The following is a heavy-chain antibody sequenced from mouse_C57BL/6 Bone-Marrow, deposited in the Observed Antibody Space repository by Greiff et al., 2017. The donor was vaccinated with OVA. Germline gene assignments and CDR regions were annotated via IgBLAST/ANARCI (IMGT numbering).Heavy chain of an antibody. V-gene: IGHV5-12*01. J-gene: IGHJ4*01. CDR1: GFTFSDYY. Sequence: EVKLVESGGGLVQPGGSLKLSCAASGFTFSDYYMYWVRQTPEKRLEWVAYISNGGGSTYYPDTVKGRFTISRDNAKNTLYLQMSRLKSEDTAMYYCARQELGLYAMDYWGQGTSVTVSS. D-gene: IGHD4-1*01. CDR2: ISNGGGST. CDR3: ARQELGLYAMDY.